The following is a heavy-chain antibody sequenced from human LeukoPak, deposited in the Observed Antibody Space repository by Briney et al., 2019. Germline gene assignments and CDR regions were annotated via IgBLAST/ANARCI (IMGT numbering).Heavy chain of an antibody. D-gene: IGHD2-2*01. CDR3: ARQVVGGAVVVPAAYDY. J-gene: IGHJ4*02. CDR1: GYSFTSYC. V-gene: IGHV5-51*01. CDR2: IYPVDSDT. Sequence: GESLKISCKGSGYSFTSYCIGWVGQVPGKGLGWRGIIYPVDSDTRYSPSFQGQVTISADKSISTAYLQWSSLKAADTAMYYCARQVVGGAVVVPAAYDYWGQGTLVPVSS.